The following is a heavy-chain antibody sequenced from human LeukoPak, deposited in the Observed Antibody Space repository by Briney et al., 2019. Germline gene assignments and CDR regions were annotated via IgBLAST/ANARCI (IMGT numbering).Heavy chain of an antibody. CDR1: GYTFTSYG. CDR3: ARERGQQLVDY. J-gene: IGHJ4*02. V-gene: IGHV1-18*01. Sequence: ASVNVSCKASGYTFTSYGINWVRQDPGQGLEWVGWISAYNGNANYAQKLQGRVTMTTDTSTSTAYMELRSLRSDDTAVYYCARERGQQLVDYWGQGTLVTVSS. CDR2: ISAYNGNA. D-gene: IGHD6-13*01.